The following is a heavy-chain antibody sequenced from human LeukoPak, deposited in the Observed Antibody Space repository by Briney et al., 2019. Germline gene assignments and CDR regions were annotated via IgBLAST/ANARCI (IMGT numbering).Heavy chain of an antibody. V-gene: IGHV3-11*03. CDR1: GFTFSDYH. J-gene: IGHJ2*01. CDR2: IRSSSSDI. D-gene: IGHD6-19*01. Sequence: GGSLRLSCAASGFTFSDYHMSWVSQAPGKGLEWVSYIRSSSSDINYADSVRGRFTISRDNAKNSLYLQMTSLRAEDTAVYYCARAIAVSPWYFDLWGRGTLVTVSS. CDR3: ARAIAVSPWYFDL.